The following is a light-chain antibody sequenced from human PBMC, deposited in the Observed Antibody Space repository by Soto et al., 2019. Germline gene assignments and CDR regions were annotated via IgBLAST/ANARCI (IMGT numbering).Light chain of an antibody. J-gene: IGKJ2*01. CDR2: GAS. CDR3: QQYGSSPRT. Sequence: EIVLTQSPGTLSLSPGERTTLSCRASQSVRSSNLAWYQQKPGQAPGLLIYGASSRATGIPDRFSGSGSGKFFTLIISRLEPEDFAVYYCQQYGSSPRTFGQGTKLEIK. V-gene: IGKV3-20*01. CDR1: QSVRSSN.